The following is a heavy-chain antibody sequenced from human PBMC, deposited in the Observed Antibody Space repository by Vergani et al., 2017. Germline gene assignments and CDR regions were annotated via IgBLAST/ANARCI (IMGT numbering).Heavy chain of an antibody. V-gene: IGHV4-61*02. CDR3: ARGTFLHALDN. J-gene: IGHJ3*02. D-gene: IGHD1-26*01. CDR1: GDSISSGYYY. Sequence: QVQLQESGPGLLQPSQTLSLTCSVAGDSISSGYYYWNWIRQPARKGLEWMWRIYSSGSTSYNPSIKSRITMSLDTSKNQFSLSLSSVTAADTAVYYCARGTFLHALDNWGKGTVVTVSS. CDR2: IYSSGST.